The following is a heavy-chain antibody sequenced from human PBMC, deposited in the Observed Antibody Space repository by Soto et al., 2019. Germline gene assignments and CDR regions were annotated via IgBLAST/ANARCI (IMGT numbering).Heavy chain of an antibody. CDR3: ARDDGSSQTDGWFDP. CDR1: GGTFSSYA. D-gene: IGHD6-13*01. CDR2: INPNSGTA. V-gene: IGHV1-69*04. J-gene: IGHJ5*02. Sequence: SVKVSCKASGGTFSSYAISWVRQAPGQGLEWMGRINPNSGTANYAQKFQGRVTMTTDTSISTAYMELSRLRSDDTAVYYCARDDGSSQTDGWFDPWGQGTLVTGLL.